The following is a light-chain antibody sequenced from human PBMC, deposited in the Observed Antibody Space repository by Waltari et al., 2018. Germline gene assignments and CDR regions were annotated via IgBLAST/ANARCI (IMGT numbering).Light chain of an antibody. CDR3: ATWDDSPNGHWV. Sequence: QSVLTQPPSASGTPGQRVPISCSGRASNIGDNVVNWFQQFPGKAPKLVIYRNDQRPSGVPDRFSGSKSGTSASLAISGLQSEDEADYYCATWDDSPNGHWVFGGGTKVTVL. CDR2: RND. V-gene: IGLV1-44*01. J-gene: IGLJ3*02. CDR1: ASNIGDNV.